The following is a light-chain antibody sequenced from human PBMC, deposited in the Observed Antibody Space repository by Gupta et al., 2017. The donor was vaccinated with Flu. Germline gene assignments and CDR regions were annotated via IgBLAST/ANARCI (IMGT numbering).Light chain of an antibody. CDR3: CSFAGSYTLV. CDR1: SSDIGDYNY. J-gene: IGLJ2*01. Sequence: QSALTQPRSVSGSPGQSATIPCTGTSSDIGDYNYVSWFQQHPGKAPKLMIYDVTERSSGVPARFSGSKSDNTASLTISGLQAEDEADYHCCSFAGSYTLVFGGGTKLTVL. V-gene: IGLV2-11*01. CDR2: DVT.